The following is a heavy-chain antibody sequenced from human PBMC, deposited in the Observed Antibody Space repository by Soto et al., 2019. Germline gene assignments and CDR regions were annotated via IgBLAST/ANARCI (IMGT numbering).Heavy chain of an antibody. CDR1: GGTFSSYA. J-gene: IGHJ4*02. CDR2: IIPIFGTA. CDR3: AREVEGSYSPADF. D-gene: IGHD3-10*01. Sequence: SVKVSCKASGGTFSSYAISWVRQAPGQGLEWMGGIIPIFGTANYAQKFQGRVTITADASTSTAYMELRGLRSDDTAVYYCAREVEGSYSPADFWGQGTPVTVSS. V-gene: IGHV1-69*13.